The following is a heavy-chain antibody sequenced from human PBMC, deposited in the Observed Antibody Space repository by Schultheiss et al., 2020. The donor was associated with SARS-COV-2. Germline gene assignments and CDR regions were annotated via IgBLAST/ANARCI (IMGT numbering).Heavy chain of an antibody. CDR1: GFTVSSNY. Sequence: GGSLRLSCAASGFTVSSNYMSWVRQAPGKGLEWVSVIYSGGSTYYADSVKGRFTISRDNAKNSLYLQMNSLRAEDTAVYYCARCNTAMATSYWGQGTLVTVSS. V-gene: IGHV3-66*01. CDR2: IYSGGST. D-gene: IGHD5-18*01. J-gene: IGHJ4*02. CDR3: ARCNTAMATSY.